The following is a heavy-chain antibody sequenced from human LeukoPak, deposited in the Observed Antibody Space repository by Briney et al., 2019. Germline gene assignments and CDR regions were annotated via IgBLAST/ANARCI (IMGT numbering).Heavy chain of an antibody. D-gene: IGHD6-13*01. CDR2: IYYSGST. J-gene: IGHJ4*02. CDR3: ARDGGIAGLDY. V-gene: IGHV4-39*07. Sequence: SETLSLTCTVSGGSISSSSYYWGWIRQPPGKGLEWIGSIYYSGSTYYNPSLKSRVTISVDTSKNQFSLKLSSVTAADTAVYYCARDGGIAGLDYWGQGTLVTVSS. CDR1: GGSISSSSYY.